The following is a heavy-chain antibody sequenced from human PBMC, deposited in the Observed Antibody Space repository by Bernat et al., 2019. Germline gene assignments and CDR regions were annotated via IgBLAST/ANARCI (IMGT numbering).Heavy chain of an antibody. D-gene: IGHD2-15*01. J-gene: IGHJ5*02. V-gene: IGHV3-7*04. CDR3: AREIRAICKLLREFDP. CDR1: GFTFSSYW. CDR2: IKQDGSEK. Sequence: EVQLVESGGGLVQPGGSLRLSCAASGFTFSSYWMSWVRQAPGKGLEWVANIKQDGSEKYYVDSVKGRFTISRDNAKNSLYLQMNSLRAEDTAVYYCAREIRAICKLLREFDPWGQGTLVTVSS.